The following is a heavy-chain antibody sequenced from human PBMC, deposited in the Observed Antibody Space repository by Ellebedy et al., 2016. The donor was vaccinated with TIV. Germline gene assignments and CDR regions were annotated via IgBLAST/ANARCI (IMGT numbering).Heavy chain of an antibody. CDR1: GFSFSNYA. CDR2: IPYNTDPI. D-gene: IGHD3/OR15-3a*01. J-gene: IGHJ4*02. Sequence: GESLKISCVASGFSFSNYAMAWVRQGPGKGLEWISYIPYNTDPIHYADFVKGRFTISRDNAKNTLYMQMDSLRDEDTALYFCARDGGDGKRHGLFNHWGQGTQVTVSS. V-gene: IGHV3-48*02. CDR3: ARDGGDGKRHGLFNH.